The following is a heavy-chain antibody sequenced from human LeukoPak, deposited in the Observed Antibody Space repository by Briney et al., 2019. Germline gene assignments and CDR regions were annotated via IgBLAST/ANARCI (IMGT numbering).Heavy chain of an antibody. J-gene: IGHJ4*02. D-gene: IGHD3-10*01. Sequence: GGSLRLSCAASGFSFRSSAMHWVRQAPGKGLEWMAFMRSDGSDEHYADSVKGRFTISRDNSKNTLYLQMNSLRTEDTAVYARSLTMVRGYDYWGQGTLVTVSS. CDR1: GFSFRSSA. CDR3: SLTMVRGYDY. CDR2: MRSDGSDE. V-gene: IGHV3-30*02.